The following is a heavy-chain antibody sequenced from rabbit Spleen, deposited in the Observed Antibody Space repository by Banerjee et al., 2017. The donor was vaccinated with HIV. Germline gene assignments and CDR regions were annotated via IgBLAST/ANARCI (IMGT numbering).Heavy chain of an antibody. D-gene: IGHD8-1*01. Sequence: QEQLKESGGGLVTPGESLTLTCTVSGFSLSSTEMNWVRQAPGKGLEWISCIAGSSSGFTYSATWAKGRFTCSKTSATTVTLQMTSLTVADTATYFCASDTGSSFSSYGMDLWGPGTLVTVS. V-gene: IGHV1S45*01. CDR3: ASDTGSSFSSYGMDL. CDR1: GFSLSSTEM. CDR2: IAGSSSGFT. J-gene: IGHJ6*01.